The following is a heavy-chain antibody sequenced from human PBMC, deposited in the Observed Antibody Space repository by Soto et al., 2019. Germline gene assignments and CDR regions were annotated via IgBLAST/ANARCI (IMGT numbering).Heavy chain of an antibody. D-gene: IGHD6-25*01. CDR2: INAGNGNT. V-gene: IGHV1-3*01. J-gene: IGHJ5*02. Sequence: ASVKVSCKASGYTFTSYAMHWVRQAPGQSLEWMGWINAGNGNTKYSQKFQGRVTITRDTSASTAYMELSSLRSEDTAVYYCARDPGIAATNWFDPWGQGTLVTVSS. CDR3: ARDPGIAATNWFDP. CDR1: GYTFTSYA.